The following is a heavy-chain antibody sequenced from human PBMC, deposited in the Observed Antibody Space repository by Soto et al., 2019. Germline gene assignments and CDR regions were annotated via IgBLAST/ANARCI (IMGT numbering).Heavy chain of an antibody. CDR3: ARPRGQWQYYFDY. CDR1: GGSISSSSYY. V-gene: IGHV4-39*01. CDR2: IYYSGST. J-gene: IGHJ4*02. D-gene: IGHD6-19*01. Sequence: SETLSLTCTVSGGSISSSSYYWGWIRQPPGKGLEWIGSIYYSGSTYYNPSLKSRVTISVDTSKNQFSLKLSSVTAADTAVYYCARPRGQWQYYFDYWGQGTLVTVSS.